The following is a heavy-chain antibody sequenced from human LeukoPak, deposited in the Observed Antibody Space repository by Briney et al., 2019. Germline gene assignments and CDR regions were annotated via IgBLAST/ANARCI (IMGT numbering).Heavy chain of an antibody. Sequence: GGSLRLSCAASGFTFSSYAMSWVRQAPGKGLEWVSYISSSGSTIYYADSVKGRFTISRDNAKNSLYLQMNSLRAEDTAVYYCARDTSSGWFIYAFDIWGQGTMVTVSS. J-gene: IGHJ3*02. D-gene: IGHD6-19*01. CDR3: ARDTSSGWFIYAFDI. CDR1: GFTFSSYA. V-gene: IGHV3-48*04. CDR2: ISSSGSTI.